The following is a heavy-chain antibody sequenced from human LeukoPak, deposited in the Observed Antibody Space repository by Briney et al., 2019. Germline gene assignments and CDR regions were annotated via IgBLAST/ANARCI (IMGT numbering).Heavy chain of an antibody. CDR2: IKHDASAT. V-gene: IGHV3-7*04. CDR3: AKDYGDYYPYYYGMDV. J-gene: IGHJ6*02. Sequence: PGGSLRLSCAASGFSFSDYWMTWVRQAPGKGLEWVTNIKHDASATYYVDSVRGRFTISRDNAKNTLYLQMNSLRAEDTAVYYCAKDYGDYYPYYYGMDVWGQGTTVTVSS. CDR1: GFSFSDYW. D-gene: IGHD4-17*01.